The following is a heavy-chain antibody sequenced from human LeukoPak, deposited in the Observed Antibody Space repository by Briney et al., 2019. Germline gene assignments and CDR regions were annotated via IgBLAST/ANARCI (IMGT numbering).Heavy chain of an antibody. CDR1: GGSISSSNYY. D-gene: IGHD1-26*01. CDR2: IYYSGST. J-gene: IGHJ4*02. CDR3: ARGKASSGSYYGIFDY. Sequence: SETLSLTCTVSGGSISSSNYYWGWIRQPPGKGLEWIGSIYYSGSTYYNPSLRGRVSISLDTSKTQFSLKLSSVTAADTAVYYCARGKASSGSYYGIFDYWGQGSLVTVSS. V-gene: IGHV4-39*07.